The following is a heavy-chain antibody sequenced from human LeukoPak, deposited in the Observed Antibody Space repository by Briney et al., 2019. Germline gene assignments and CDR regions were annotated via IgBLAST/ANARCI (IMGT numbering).Heavy chain of an antibody. J-gene: IGHJ6*03. V-gene: IGHV3-21*01. Sequence: PGGSLRLSCAASGFTVSSNYMNWVRQAPGKGLEWVSSISSSSSYIYYADSVKGRFTISRDNAKNSLYLQMNSLRAEDTAVYYCARDSFPYDSSVRRGAGMDVWGKGTTVTVSS. CDR3: ARDSFPYDSSVRRGAGMDV. D-gene: IGHD3-22*01. CDR1: GFTVSSNY. CDR2: ISSSSSYI.